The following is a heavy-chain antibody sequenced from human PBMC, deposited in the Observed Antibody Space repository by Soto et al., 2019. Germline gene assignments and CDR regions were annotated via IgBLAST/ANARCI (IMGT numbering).Heavy chain of an antibody. J-gene: IGHJ4*02. Sequence: GPEAKKPGASVKVSCKASGYTFATSTISWLRQAPGQGPEWMGWIKAYSGNTNYAQKLQGRLTMTTDTSTSTAYMELRSLPTDDTAIYYCAIADYGDDDYWGQGTLVTVSS. V-gene: IGHV1-18*01. CDR1: GYTFATST. CDR3: AIADYGDDDY. CDR2: IKAYSGNT. D-gene: IGHD4-17*01.